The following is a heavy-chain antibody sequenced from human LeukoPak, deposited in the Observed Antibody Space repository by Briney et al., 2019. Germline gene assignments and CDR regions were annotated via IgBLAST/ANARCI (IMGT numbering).Heavy chain of an antibody. V-gene: IGHV3-48*03. D-gene: IGHD2-15*01. J-gene: IGHJ4*02. CDR2: ISSSGSTI. CDR3: ETLIRYGYCSGGSCSGEDY. Sequence: GGSLRLSCAASGFTFSSYEMNWVRQAPGKGLEWVSYISSSGSTIYYADSVKGRFTISRDNAKNSLYLQMNILRAENTAVYYCETLIRYGYCSGGSCSGEDYWGQGTLVTVSS. CDR1: GFTFSSYE.